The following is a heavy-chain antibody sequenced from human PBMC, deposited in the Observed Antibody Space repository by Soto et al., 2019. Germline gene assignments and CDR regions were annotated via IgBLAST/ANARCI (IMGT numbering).Heavy chain of an antibody. Sequence: TLSLTCTVSGGSLSSSSYYWGWIRQPPGKGLEWIGSIYYSGSTYYNPSLKSRVTISVDTSKNQFSLKLSSVTAADTAVYYCARMDIVVVPAAYWGQGTLVTVSS. CDR1: GGSLSSSSYY. CDR2: IYYSGST. D-gene: IGHD2-2*03. V-gene: IGHV4-39*01. CDR3: ARMDIVVVPAAY. J-gene: IGHJ4*02.